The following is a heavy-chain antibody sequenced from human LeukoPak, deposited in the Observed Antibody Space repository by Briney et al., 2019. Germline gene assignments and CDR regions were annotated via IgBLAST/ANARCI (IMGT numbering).Heavy chain of an antibody. CDR3: ARGTGLYGSGSYYPQLDY. V-gene: IGHV3-13*04. CDR2: IGTAGDT. CDR1: GFTFSSYD. Sequence: SGGSLRLSCAASGFTFSSYDMHWVRHATGKGLEWVSAIGTAGDTYYPGSVKGRFTISRENAKNSLYLQMNSLRAGDTAVYYCARGTGLYGSGSYYPQLDYWGQGTLVTVSS. J-gene: IGHJ4*02. D-gene: IGHD3-10*01.